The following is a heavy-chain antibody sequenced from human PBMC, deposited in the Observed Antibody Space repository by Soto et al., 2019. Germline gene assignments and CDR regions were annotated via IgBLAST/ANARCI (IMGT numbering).Heavy chain of an antibody. D-gene: IGHD4-17*01. CDR1: GFSLSNSGVS. CDR2: IYGDNDK. V-gene: IGHV2-5*02. Sequence: SGPTLVNPTQTLTVTCTFSGFSLSNSGVSVAWIRQPPGKALEWLALIYGDNDKRYSPSLKTRLTITKDTSKNQVVLTMTNMDPVDTATYYCAHCTLHDYGDYDPGTSHVFDSWGQGTLVTVSS. J-gene: IGHJ4*02. CDR3: AHCTLHDYGDYDPGTSHVFDS.